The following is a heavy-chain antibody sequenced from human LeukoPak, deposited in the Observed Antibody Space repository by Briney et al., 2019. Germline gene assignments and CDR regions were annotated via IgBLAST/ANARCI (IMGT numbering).Heavy chain of an antibody. Sequence: GGSLRLSCAASGFTFSDYYMSWIRQAPGKGLEWVSYISSSGSTIYYADSVKGRFTISRDNAKNSLYLQMNSLRAEDTAVHYCARSLSYYYDSSGQPYYWGQGTLVTVSS. CDR1: GFTFSDYY. CDR2: ISSSGSTI. J-gene: IGHJ4*02. D-gene: IGHD3-22*01. V-gene: IGHV3-11*01. CDR3: ARSLSYYYDSSGQPYY.